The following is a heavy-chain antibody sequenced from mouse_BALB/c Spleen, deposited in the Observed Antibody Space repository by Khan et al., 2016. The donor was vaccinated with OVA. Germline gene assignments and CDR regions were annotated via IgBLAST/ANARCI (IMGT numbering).Heavy chain of an antibody. D-gene: IGHD2-12*01. CDR1: GFSLTNYG. CDR3: ARQTYYLYNSLDY. Sequence: QVQLKESGPGLVAPSQSLSITCTTSGFSLTNYGVHWVRQTPGKGLEWLVVIWSAGSKTYNSALKYRLTTSKDNSKSQVFLKMNSLQTDDTAMYFCARQTYYLYNSLDYGGQGTSVTVSS. CDR2: IWSAGSK. V-gene: IGHV2-6-1*01. J-gene: IGHJ4*01.